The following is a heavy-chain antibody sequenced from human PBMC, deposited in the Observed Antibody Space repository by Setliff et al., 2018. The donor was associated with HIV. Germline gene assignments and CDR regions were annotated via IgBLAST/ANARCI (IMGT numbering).Heavy chain of an antibody. CDR2: IHNSGTT. CDR1: GGSVSSGSYY. Sequence: SETLSLTCTVSGGSVSSGSYYWNWLRQPPGKGPEWIGYIHNSGTTHYNPAFESRLIISLDMSKNQFSLKLSSVTAADTAVYHCARVLREYGDYWDWYFDLWGRGTLVTVSS. V-gene: IGHV4-61*01. J-gene: IGHJ2*01. CDR3: ARVLREYGDYWDWYFDL. D-gene: IGHD4-17*01.